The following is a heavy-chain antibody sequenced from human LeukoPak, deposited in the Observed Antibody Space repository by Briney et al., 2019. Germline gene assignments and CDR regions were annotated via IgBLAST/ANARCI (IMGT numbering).Heavy chain of an antibody. D-gene: IGHD2/OR15-2a*01. J-gene: IGHJ4*02. CDR3: TRSAID. CDR1: DAPFSSYW. Sequence: GGSLRVSCAASDAPFSSYWMNWVRQTPGNVLEWVANITPDGNQKYYVDSVRGRFTISRDNAKKSLYLEMNNLRVEDTALYYCTRSAIDWGQGTLVTVSS. V-gene: IGHV3-7*01. CDR2: ITPDGNQK.